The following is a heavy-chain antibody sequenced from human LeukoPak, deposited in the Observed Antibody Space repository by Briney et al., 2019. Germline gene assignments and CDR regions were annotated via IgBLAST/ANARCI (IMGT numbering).Heavy chain of an antibody. CDR2: ISSSGSTI. D-gene: IGHD3-16*01. CDR1: AFSFGDYC. CDR3: ARDAAFGPDY. Sequence: PGRCLRLSCAPAAFSFGDYCTSSVSHPPGKGLDWLSYISSSGSTIYYADSVKGRFTISRDNAKNSLYLQMNSLRAEDTAVYYCARDAAFGPDYWGQGTLVTVSS. J-gene: IGHJ4*02. V-gene: IGHV3-11*04.